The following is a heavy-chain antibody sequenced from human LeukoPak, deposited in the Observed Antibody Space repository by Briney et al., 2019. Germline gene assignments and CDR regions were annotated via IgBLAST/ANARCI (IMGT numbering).Heavy chain of an antibody. J-gene: IGHJ3*02. CDR3: AKDRTTVVTRDAFDI. D-gene: IGHD4-23*01. CDR1: GFTFSSYA. CDR2: ISGSGGST. Sequence: GGSLRLSCAASGFTFSSYAMSWVRQAPGKGLEWVSAISGSGGSTYYADSVKGRFTISRDNSQNTLYLQVNSLRAEDTAVYYCAKDRTTVVTRDAFDIWGQGTMVTVSS. V-gene: IGHV3-23*01.